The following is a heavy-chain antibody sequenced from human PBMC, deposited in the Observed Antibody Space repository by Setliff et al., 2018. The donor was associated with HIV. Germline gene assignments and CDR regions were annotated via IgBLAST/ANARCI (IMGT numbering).Heavy chain of an antibody. V-gene: IGHV3-7*03. Sequence: GESLKISCAASGFTFGNFWMHWVRQAPGKGLEWVASISPDGNRNHCVGSVKGRFTASRDNAKSLLYLQMNSLRAEDTAVYFCARVLLITNAVYGVVSNRFDPWGQGTLVTVSS. CDR3: ARVLLITNAVYGVVSNRFDP. J-gene: IGHJ5*01. CDR2: ISPDGNRN. D-gene: IGHD3-3*01. CDR1: GFTFGNFW.